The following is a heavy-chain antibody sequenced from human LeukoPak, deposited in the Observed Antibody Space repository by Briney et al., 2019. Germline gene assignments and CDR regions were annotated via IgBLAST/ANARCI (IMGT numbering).Heavy chain of an antibody. CDR2: INSDGSST. CDR3: ARVGYSYGYYYYYMDV. D-gene: IGHD5-18*01. Sequence: GGSLRLSCAASRFTFSSYWMHWVRQAPGKGLVWVSRINSDGSSTSYADSVKGRFTISRDNAKNTLYLQMNSLRAEDTAVYYCARVGYSYGYYYYYMDVWGKGTTVTVSS. V-gene: IGHV3-74*01. J-gene: IGHJ6*03. CDR1: RFTFSSYW.